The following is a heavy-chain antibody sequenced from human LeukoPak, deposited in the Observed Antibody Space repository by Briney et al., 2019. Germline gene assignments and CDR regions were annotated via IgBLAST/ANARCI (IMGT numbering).Heavy chain of an antibody. D-gene: IGHD3-10*01. CDR3: AKDTTMVRGVSDAFDI. J-gene: IGHJ3*02. V-gene: IGHV3-23*01. CDR1: GFIVSSNY. CDR2: ISGSGGST. Sequence: GGSLRLSCAASGFIVSSNYMSWVRQAPGKGLEWVSAISGSGGSTYYADSVKGRFTISRDNSKNTLYLQMNSLRAEDTAVYYCAKDTTMVRGVSDAFDIWGQGTMVTVSS.